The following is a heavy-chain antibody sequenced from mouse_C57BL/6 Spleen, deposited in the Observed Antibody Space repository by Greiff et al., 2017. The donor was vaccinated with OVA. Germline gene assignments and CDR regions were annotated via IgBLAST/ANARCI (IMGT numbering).Heavy chain of an antibody. D-gene: IGHD1-1*01. Sequence: EVMLVESGGGLVKPGGSLKLSCAASGFTFSSYAMSWVRQTPEKRLEWVATISDGGSYTYYPDNVKGRFTISRDNAKNNLYLQMSHLNSEDTAMYYCARVPYYYGSSSFDYWGQGTTLTVSS. CDR1: GFTFSSYA. CDR3: ARVPYYYGSSSFDY. CDR2: ISDGGSYT. J-gene: IGHJ2*01. V-gene: IGHV5-4*03.